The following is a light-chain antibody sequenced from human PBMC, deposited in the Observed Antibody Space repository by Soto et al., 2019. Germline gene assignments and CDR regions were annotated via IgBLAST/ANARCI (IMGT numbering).Light chain of an antibody. CDR2: ISS. V-gene: IGLV1-44*01. CDR1: SSNIGDNT. Sequence: QPVLTQPPSASGTPGQRLTISCSGSSSNIGDNTVHWYQQFPGAAPKLLIYISSQRPSGVPDRFSGSKSGSSASLAITGLRSEDEADYYCAAWDDILNGWVFGGGTKVTVL. J-gene: IGLJ3*02. CDR3: AAWDDILNGWV.